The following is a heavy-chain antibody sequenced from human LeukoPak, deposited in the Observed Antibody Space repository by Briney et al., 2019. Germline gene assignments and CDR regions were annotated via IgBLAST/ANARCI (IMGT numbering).Heavy chain of an antibody. J-gene: IGHJ4*02. V-gene: IGHV3-23*01. CDR3: AKSDYDSSGPWPFDY. CDR2: ISGSGGST. D-gene: IGHD3-22*01. CDR1: GFTFSSYA. Sequence: PGGSLRLSCAASGFTFSSYAMSWFRKAPGKGLGWVSAISGSGGSTYYADSVKGRFTISRDNSKNTLYLQMNSLRAEDTAVYYCAKSDYDSSGPWPFDYWGQGTLVTVSP.